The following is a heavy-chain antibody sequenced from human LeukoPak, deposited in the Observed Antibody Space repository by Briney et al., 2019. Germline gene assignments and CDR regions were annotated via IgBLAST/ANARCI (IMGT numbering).Heavy chain of an antibody. V-gene: IGHV3-48*02. CDR3: SRDGGFWSAYPLDY. D-gene: IGHD3-3*01. Sequence: GGSLRLSCAASGFTFTTYNMNWVRQAPGKGLEWVSYISTTSSNIYYADSVEGRFTISRDNAKNLLYLQMDSLRDENTAVYYCSRDGGFWSAYPLDYWGQGTLVTVSA. CDR2: ISTTSSNI. CDR1: GFTFTTYN. J-gene: IGHJ4*02.